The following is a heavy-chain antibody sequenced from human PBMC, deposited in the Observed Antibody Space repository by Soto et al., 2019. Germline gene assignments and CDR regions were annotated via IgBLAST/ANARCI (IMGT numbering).Heavy chain of an antibody. CDR2: IIPIFGTA. D-gene: IGHD1-26*01. V-gene: IGHV1-69*13. CDR1: GGTFSSYA. CDR3: AREPVGATASFDY. Sequence: SSLKVSCKASGGTFSSYAISWVRQAPGQGLEWMGGIIPIFGTANYAQKFQGRVTITADESTSTAYMELSSLRSEDTAVYYCAREPVGATASFDYWGQGTLVTVSS. J-gene: IGHJ4*02.